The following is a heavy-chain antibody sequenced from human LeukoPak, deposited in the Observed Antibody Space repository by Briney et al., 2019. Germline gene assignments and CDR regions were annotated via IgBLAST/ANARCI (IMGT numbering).Heavy chain of an antibody. CDR1: GLTFSSYG. J-gene: IGHJ4*02. V-gene: IGHV3-30*18. D-gene: IGHD4-17*01. CDR3: AKDHDYGDYGETYYFDY. Sequence: GGSLRLSCAASGLTFSSYGMHWVRQAPGKGLEWVAVISYDGSNKYYADSVKGRFTISRDNSKNTLYLQMNSLRAEDTAVYYCAKDHDYGDYGETYYFDYWGQGTLVTVSS. CDR2: ISYDGSNK.